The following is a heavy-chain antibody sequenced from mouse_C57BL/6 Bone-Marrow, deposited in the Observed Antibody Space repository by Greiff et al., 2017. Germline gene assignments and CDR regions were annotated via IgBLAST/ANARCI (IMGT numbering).Heavy chain of an antibody. D-gene: IGHD2-4*01. V-gene: IGHV1-55*01. Sequence: QVQLQHPGAELVKPGASVKMSCKASGYTFTSYWITWVKQRPGQGLEWIGDIYPGSGSTIYNEKFKGKSTLTVDKSSSTAYMQLSSLTSEDSAVYYCAAYDYDAYWGQGTLVTVSA. CDR3: AAYDYDAY. J-gene: IGHJ3*01. CDR2: IYPGSGST. CDR1: GYTFTSYW.